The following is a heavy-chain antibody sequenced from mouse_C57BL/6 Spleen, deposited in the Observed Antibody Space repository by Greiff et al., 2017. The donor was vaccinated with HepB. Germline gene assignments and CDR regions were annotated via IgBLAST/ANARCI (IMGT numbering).Heavy chain of an antibody. CDR2: INPSSGYT. Sequence: QVQLKESGAELAKPGASVKLSCKASGYTFTSYWMHWVKQRPGQGLEWIGYINPSSGYTKYNQKFKDKATLTADKSSSTAYMQLSSLTYEDSAVYYCATHDYGSSLFAYWGQGTLVTVSA. D-gene: IGHD1-1*01. CDR1: GYTFTSYW. V-gene: IGHV1-7*01. J-gene: IGHJ3*01. CDR3: ATHDYGSSLFAY.